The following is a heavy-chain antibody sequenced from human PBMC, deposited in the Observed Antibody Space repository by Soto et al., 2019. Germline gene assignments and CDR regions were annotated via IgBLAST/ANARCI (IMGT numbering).Heavy chain of an antibody. CDR3: AKGPSALDYYGMDV. Sequence: EVQLLESGGRLAQPGGSLRLSCAASEFTFSSYAMSWVRQAPGKGLEWVSAISGSGGSTYYADSVKGRLTTSSDNSQNTLYLQMNSLRAEDTAVYYCAKGPSALDYYGMDVWGQGTTVTVSS. V-gene: IGHV3-23*01. CDR2: ISGSGGST. J-gene: IGHJ6*02. CDR1: EFTFSSYA.